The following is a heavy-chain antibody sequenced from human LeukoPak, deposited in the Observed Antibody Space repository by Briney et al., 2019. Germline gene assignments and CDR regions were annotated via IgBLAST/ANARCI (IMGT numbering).Heavy chain of an antibody. CDR1: GGSISSYY. CDR3: ARADSADCSSTSCRTGRQNDY. D-gene: IGHD2-2*01. J-gene: IGHJ4*02. CDR2: IYTSGST. V-gene: IGHV4-4*07. Sequence: SETLSLTCTVSGGSISSYYWSWIRQPAGKGLEWIGRIYTSGSTNYNPSLKSRVTMSVDTSKNQFSLKLSSVTAADTAVYYCARADSADCSSTSCRTGRQNDYWGQGTLVTVSS.